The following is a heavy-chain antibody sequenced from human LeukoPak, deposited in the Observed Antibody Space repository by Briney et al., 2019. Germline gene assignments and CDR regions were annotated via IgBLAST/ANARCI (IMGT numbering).Heavy chain of an antibody. CDR2: ISNDESTI. D-gene: IGHD7-27*01. V-gene: IGHV3-74*01. Sequence: GGSLRLPCAASGFSFSSYWMHWVRQAPGKGPVWVSLISNDESTIIYADSVKGRFTISRDNAKNTLYLQMSSLRAEDTAVYYCARDVGTWGQGTLVTVSS. CDR3: ARDVGT. J-gene: IGHJ5*02. CDR1: GFSFSSYW.